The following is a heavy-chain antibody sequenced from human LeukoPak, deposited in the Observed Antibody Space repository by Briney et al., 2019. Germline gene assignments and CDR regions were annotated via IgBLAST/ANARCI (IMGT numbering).Heavy chain of an antibody. D-gene: IGHD2-2*02. CDR1: GGSFSGYY. CDR2: INHSGST. CDR3: ARVVPAAIRRNWFDP. J-gene: IGHJ5*02. Sequence: PSGTLSLTCAVYGGSFSGYYWSWIRQPPGKGLEWIGEINHSGSTNYNPSLKSRVTISVDTSKNQFSLKLSSVTAADTAVYYCARVVPAAIRRNWFDPWGQGTLVTVSS. V-gene: IGHV4-34*01.